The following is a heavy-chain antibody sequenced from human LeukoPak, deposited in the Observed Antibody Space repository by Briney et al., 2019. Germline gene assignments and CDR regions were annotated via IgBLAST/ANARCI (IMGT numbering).Heavy chain of an antibody. D-gene: IGHD5-24*01. J-gene: IGHJ4*02. Sequence: ASVKVSCKASGYTFTSYGISWVRQAPGQGLEWMGWISAYNGNTDYAQKLQGRVTMTTDTSTSTAYMELRSLRSEDTAIYYCARVPATNAYFDDWGQGTLVTVSS. CDR2: ISAYNGNT. CDR1: GYTFTSYG. CDR3: ARVPATNAYFDD. V-gene: IGHV1-18*01.